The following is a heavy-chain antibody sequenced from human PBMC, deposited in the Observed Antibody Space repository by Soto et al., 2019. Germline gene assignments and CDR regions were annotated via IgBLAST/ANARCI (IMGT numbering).Heavy chain of an antibody. CDR1: GFTLSSYA. Sequence: GGSLRLSCEASGFTLSSYAMSWVRQAPGKGLERVSAISAGGYNTYYADSVKGRFTISRDNSKNTLYLQMSSLRAEDTAVYYCARGRMVRGVNDYNFDYWGQGTLVTV. CDR2: ISAGGYNT. CDR3: ARGRMVRGVNDYNFDY. D-gene: IGHD3-10*01. V-gene: IGHV3-23*01. J-gene: IGHJ4*02.